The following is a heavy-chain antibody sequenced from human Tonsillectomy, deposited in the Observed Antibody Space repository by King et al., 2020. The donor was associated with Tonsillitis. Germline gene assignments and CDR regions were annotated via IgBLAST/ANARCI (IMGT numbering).Heavy chain of an antibody. Sequence: QVQLQESGPGLVNPSETLSLTCTVSGGSISSYYWSWIRQPPGKGLEWIGYIYYSGSTNYNPSLKSRVTISVDTSKNQFSLKLSSVTAADTAVYYCARGADIKLYDSSGYLNYWGQGALVTVSS. V-gene: IGHV4-59*01. D-gene: IGHD3-22*01. J-gene: IGHJ4*02. CDR3: ARGADIKLYDSSGYLNY. CDR2: IYYSGST. CDR1: GGSISSYY.